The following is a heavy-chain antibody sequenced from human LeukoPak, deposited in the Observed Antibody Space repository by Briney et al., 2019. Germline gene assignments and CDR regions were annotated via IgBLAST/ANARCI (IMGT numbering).Heavy chain of an antibody. CDR2: IYYSGST. J-gene: IGHJ5*02. Sequence: PSETLSLTCTVSGGSISSYYWSWIRQPPGKGLEWIGYIYYSGSTNYNPSLKSRVTISVDTSKNQFSLKLSSVTAADTAVYYCARIKAAGVLPQFDPWGQGTLVTVSS. D-gene: IGHD6-13*01. V-gene: IGHV4-59*01. CDR1: GGSISSYY. CDR3: ARIKAAGVLPQFDP.